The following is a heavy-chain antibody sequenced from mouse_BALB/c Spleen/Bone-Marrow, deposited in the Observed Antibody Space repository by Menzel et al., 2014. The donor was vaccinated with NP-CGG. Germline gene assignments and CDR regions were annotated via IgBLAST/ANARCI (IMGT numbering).Heavy chain of an antibody. Sequence: QVQLKQPGAELVKPAASVKMSCKASGYTFTSYWMHWVKQRPGQGLEWIGYINPSTGYTEYNQKFKDKATLTADKSSSTAYMQLSSLTSEDSAVYFCARGRFAYWGQGTLVTVSA. V-gene: IGHV1-7*01. CDR3: ARGRFAY. CDR1: GYTFTSYW. CDR2: INPSTGYT. J-gene: IGHJ3*01.